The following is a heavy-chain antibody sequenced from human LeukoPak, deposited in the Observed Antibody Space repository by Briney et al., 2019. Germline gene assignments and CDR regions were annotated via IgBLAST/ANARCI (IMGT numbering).Heavy chain of an antibody. CDR2: ISGSDGST. J-gene: IGHJ4*02. CDR1: GFTFRTFA. CDR3: AKGGSSGWHGDFDY. D-gene: IGHD6-19*01. V-gene: IGHV3-23*01. Sequence: PGRSLKLSCAASGFTFRTFAMHWVRQAPGKGLEWVSGISGSDGSTYYADSVKGRFTISRDNSKNTLYLQMDSLRAEDTAVYYCAKGGSSGWHGDFDYWGQGTLVTVSS.